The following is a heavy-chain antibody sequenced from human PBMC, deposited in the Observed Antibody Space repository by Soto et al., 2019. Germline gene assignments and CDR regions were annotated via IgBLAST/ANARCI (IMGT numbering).Heavy chain of an antibody. V-gene: IGHV3-23*01. CDR1: GLTFRSYA. J-gene: IGHJ5*01. CDR2: IAGDASSI. CDR3: AKGGHYSVFDS. D-gene: IGHD1-26*01. Sequence: EVEMLESGGGLVQPGGSLRLSCAVSGLTFRSYAMTWVRQAPGKGLEWVSTIAGDASSIFYVDSVKGRFTISRDNSNNMVYLQINSLRAEDTAVYYCAKGGHYSVFDSWGQGTLVTVSS.